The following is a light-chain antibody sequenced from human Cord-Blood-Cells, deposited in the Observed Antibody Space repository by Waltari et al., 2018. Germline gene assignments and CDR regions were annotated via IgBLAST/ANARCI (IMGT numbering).Light chain of an antibody. Sequence: QSALTQPASVSGSTGQSITISCTVTSSDVGGYHYVSWYQQHPGKAPKLMIYDVSNRPSWVSNRFSGSKSGNTASLTISGLQAEDEAEYYCSSYTSSSTLVVFGGGTKLTVL. CDR2: DVS. CDR1: SSDVGGYHY. V-gene: IGLV2-14*01. J-gene: IGLJ2*01. CDR3: SSYTSSSTLVV.